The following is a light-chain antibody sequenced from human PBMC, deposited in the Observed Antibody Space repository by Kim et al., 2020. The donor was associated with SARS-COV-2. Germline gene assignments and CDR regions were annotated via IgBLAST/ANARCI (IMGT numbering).Light chain of an antibody. CDR2: DNN. CDR3: GTWDSSLSAYV. V-gene: IGLV1-51*01. J-gene: IGLJ1*01. CDR1: SSNIGNNY. Sequence: GQKVTFSCSGSSSNIGNNYVSWYQQLPGTAPKLLIYDNNKRPSGIPDRFSGSKSGTSATLGITGLQTGDEADYYCGTWDSSLSAYVFGTGTKVTVL.